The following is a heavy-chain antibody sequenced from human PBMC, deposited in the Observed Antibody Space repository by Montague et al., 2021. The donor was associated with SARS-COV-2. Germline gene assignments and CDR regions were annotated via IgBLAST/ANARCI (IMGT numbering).Heavy chain of an antibody. Sequence: SLRLSCAASGFTFSNYAMHWVRQAPGKGPEWVAVISYDGSNKYYADSVKGRFTIFRDNSKNTLYLQMNSLRAEDTAVYYCARDLVIGSDILTGYYGFPEGCFDYWGQGTLVTVSS. CDR1: GFTFSNYA. V-gene: IGHV3-30-3*01. J-gene: IGHJ4*02. D-gene: IGHD3-9*01. CDR3: ARDLVIGSDILTGYYGFPEGCFDY. CDR2: ISYDGSNK.